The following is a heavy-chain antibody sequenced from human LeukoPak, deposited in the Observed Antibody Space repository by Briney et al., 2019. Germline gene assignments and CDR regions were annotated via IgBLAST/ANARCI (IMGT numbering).Heavy chain of an antibody. Sequence: SVKVSFKASGGTFSSYAISWVRQAPGQGLGWMGGIIPIFGTANYAQKFQGRVTITTDESTSTAYMELSSLRSEDTAVYYCAVSSGWYHSSFDYWGQGTLVTVSS. CDR3: AVSSGWYHSSFDY. CDR1: GGTFSSYA. J-gene: IGHJ4*02. D-gene: IGHD6-19*01. V-gene: IGHV1-69*05. CDR2: IIPIFGTA.